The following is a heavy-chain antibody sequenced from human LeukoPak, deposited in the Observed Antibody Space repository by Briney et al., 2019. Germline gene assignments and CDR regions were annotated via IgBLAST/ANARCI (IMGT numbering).Heavy chain of an antibody. J-gene: IGHJ6*02. Sequence: SVKVSCKASGGTFSSYAISWVRQAPGQGLEWMGRIIPILGIANYAQKFQGRVTITADKSTSTAYMALSSLRSEDTAVYYCARDSGATAYCYYGMDVWGQGTTVTVSS. CDR3: ARDSGATAYCYYGMDV. V-gene: IGHV1-69*04. CDR1: GGTFSSYA. CDR2: IIPILGIA. D-gene: IGHD1-26*01.